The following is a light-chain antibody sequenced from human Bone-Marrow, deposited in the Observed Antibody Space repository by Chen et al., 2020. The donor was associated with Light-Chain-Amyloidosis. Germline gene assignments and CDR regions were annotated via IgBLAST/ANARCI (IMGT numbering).Light chain of an antibody. V-gene: IGKV3-15*01. CDR3: QQYNNWPGT. CDR2: GAS. CDR1: QSINYK. J-gene: IGKJ3*01. Sequence: EIVMTQSPATLSVSPGERATLSCRASQSINYKLAWYQHKPGQAPRLLIYGASTRATGIPARFSGSGSGTEFTLTISSMEFEDVASYYCQQYNNWPGTFGPGTKVDIK.